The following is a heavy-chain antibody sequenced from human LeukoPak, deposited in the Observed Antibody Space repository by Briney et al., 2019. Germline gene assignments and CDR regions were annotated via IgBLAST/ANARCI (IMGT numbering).Heavy chain of an antibody. D-gene: IGHD6-13*01. V-gene: IGHV3-30*03. CDR3: ASGIAAAGTVSFDY. CDR1: GFTFSSYG. Sequence: PGRSLILSCAASGFTFSSYGMHWVRQAPGKGLEWVAVISYDGSNKYYADSVKGRFTISRDNSKNTLYLQMNSLRAEDTAVYYCASGIAAAGTVSFDYWGQGTLVTVFS. CDR2: ISYDGSNK. J-gene: IGHJ4*02.